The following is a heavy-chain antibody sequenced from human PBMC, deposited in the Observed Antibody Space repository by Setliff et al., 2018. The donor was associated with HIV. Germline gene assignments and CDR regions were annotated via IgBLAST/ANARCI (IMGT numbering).Heavy chain of an antibody. Sequence: SETLPLTCTVSGGSISSYYWSWIRQPPGKGLEWIGYIYYSGSTNYNPSLKSRVTISVDTSKNQFSLKLTSVTPADTAVYYCASGEYSYGYRFDYWGQGTLVTVSS. J-gene: IGHJ4*02. V-gene: IGHV4-59*01. D-gene: IGHD5-18*01. CDR1: GGSISSYY. CDR3: ASGEYSYGYRFDY. CDR2: IYYSGST.